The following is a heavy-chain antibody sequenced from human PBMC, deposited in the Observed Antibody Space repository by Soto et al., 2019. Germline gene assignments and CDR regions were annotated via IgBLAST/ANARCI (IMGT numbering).Heavy chain of an antibody. V-gene: IGHV1-18*04. Sequence: QVQLVQSGPEVRKPGASVKVSCKASGYIFSRYGISWVRQAPGQGLEWMAWISAYNGNTKFGERVQGRVHVTPDTSTSTAYMELRSLRSDDTAVYYCAREAAAERNYYGLDVWGQGTTVIVSS. J-gene: IGHJ6*02. CDR2: ISAYNGNT. CDR3: AREAAAERNYYGLDV. D-gene: IGHD6-13*01. CDR1: GYIFSRYG.